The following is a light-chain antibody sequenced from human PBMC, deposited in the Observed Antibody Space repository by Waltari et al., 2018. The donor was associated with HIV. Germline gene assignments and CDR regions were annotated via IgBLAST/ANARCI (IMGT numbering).Light chain of an antibody. V-gene: IGLV1-47*01. J-gene: IGLJ3*02. CDR2: RNN. CDR3: AIWADSLTGWV. CDR1: TSSFETDS. Sequence: QSVLTQPHSASGTPGQRLTISCSGTTSSFETDSIFWSQHIPGAAPRLLIYRNNQRPSGVPDRFSGSNSGTSASLAISGLRSEDEGDYYCAIWADSLTGWVFGGGTKVTVL.